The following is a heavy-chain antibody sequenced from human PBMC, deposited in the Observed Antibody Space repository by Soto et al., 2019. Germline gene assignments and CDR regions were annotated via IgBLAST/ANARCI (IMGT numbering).Heavy chain of an antibody. CDR3: SRGDEPAEINSFDI. V-gene: IGHV3-30*03. J-gene: IGHJ5*02. Sequence: GGSRRLSFRVSVFIFITSGMHGGGQSPGKVLGWVAVILYDVMKEVYADSVKGRFSISRDNSKNTLYFEMNTLRAEDTAIYYCSRGDEPAEINSFDIWGQGSLVTVSS. CDR2: ILYDVMKE. CDR1: VFIFITSG. D-gene: IGHD6-13*01.